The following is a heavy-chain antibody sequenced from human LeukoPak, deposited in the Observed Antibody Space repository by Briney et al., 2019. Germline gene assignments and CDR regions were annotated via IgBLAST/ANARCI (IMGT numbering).Heavy chain of an antibody. V-gene: IGHV3-23*01. J-gene: IGHJ4*02. CDR1: GFTFSSYA. CDR3: AKDSYGYRD. D-gene: IGHD5-18*01. Sequence: PGGSLRLSCAASGFTFSSYAVSWVRQAPGKGLEWVSASGSGGSTYYADSVKGRFTISRDNSKNTLYLQMNSLRAEDTAVYYCAKDSYGYRDWGQGTLVTVSS. CDR2: SGSGGST.